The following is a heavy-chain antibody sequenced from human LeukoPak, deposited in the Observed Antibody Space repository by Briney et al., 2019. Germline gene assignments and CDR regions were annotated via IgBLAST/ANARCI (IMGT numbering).Heavy chain of an antibody. Sequence: ASVKVSCKASGYTFTSYDINWVRQATGQGLEWMGWMNPNSGNTGYAQKFQGRVTMTRNTSISTAYMELSSLRSEDTAVYYCARVIGVEQWMVRVNWFDPWGQGTLVTVSS. CDR1: GYTFTSYD. V-gene: IGHV1-8*01. J-gene: IGHJ5*02. CDR3: ARVIGVEQWMVRVNWFDP. D-gene: IGHD6-19*01. CDR2: MNPNSGNT.